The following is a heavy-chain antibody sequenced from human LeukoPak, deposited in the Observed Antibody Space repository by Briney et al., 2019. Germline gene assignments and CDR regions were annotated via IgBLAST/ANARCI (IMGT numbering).Heavy chain of an antibody. J-gene: IGHJ4*02. CDR2: ITYDGSNK. D-gene: IGHD1-26*01. V-gene: IGHV3-30*18. Sequence: GGSLRLSCAASGFTFSSYAVSWVRQAPGKGLEWVALITYDGSNKNYADSVKGRFTISRDNSKNTLYLQMNSLRVEDTAVYYCAKDPGRNFFYYFEYWGQGTLVTVSS. CDR3: AKDPGRNFFYYFEY. CDR1: GFTFSSYA.